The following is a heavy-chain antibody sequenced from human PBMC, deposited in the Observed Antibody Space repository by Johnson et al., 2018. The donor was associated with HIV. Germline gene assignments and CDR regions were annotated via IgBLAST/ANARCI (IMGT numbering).Heavy chain of an antibody. V-gene: IGHV3-9*01. CDR2: LTWNSGRK. CDR3: ASRPGLYYYDSSGFDAFDI. Sequence: VESGGGLVQPGGSLRLSCAAPGFTFSSYAMHWVRQVPGKGLEWVAGLTWNSGRKGYADSVKGRFTSSRDNSKNMVYLQMNSLRAEDTALYYCASRPGLYYYDSSGFDAFDIWGQGTMVTVSS. CDR1: GFTFSSYA. D-gene: IGHD3-22*01. J-gene: IGHJ3*02.